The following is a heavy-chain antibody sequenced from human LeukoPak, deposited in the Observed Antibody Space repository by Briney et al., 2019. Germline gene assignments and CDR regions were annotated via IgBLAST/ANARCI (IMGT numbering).Heavy chain of an antibody. CDR3: ARHSGMTTATAYLDY. D-gene: IGHD4-17*01. CDR2: IYYSGST. V-gene: IGHV4-39*01. Sequence: PSETLSLTCTVSGGSISSGSNYWGWIRQPPGKGLEWIGSIYYSGSTYYNPSLKSRVTISVDTSKNQFSLKLSSVIAADTAIFYCARHSGMTTATAYLDYWGQGIPVTVSS. CDR1: GGSISSGSNY. J-gene: IGHJ4*02.